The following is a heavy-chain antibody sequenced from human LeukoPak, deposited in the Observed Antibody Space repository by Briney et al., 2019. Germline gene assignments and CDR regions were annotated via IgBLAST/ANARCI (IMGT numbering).Heavy chain of an antibody. CDR3: VEEDRRASGRYFFDY. D-gene: IGHD6-19*01. CDR1: GFAFSNHA. CDR2: ICDNGGSR. J-gene: IGHJ4*02. V-gene: IGHV3-23*01. Sequence: GGSLRLSCAASGFAFSNHAMRWARQAPGKGLEWVSAICDNGGSRYYADSVKGRFTISRDNSKNTLFLQMISLRAEDTAVYYCVEEDRRASGRYFFDYWGQGTRVTVSS.